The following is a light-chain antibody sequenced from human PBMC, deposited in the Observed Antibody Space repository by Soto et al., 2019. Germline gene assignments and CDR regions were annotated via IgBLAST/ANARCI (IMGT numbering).Light chain of an antibody. CDR3: QQYYSSIT. CDR2: WAS. J-gene: IGKJ5*01. Sequence: DIVLTHSPDSLPVSLGERATINCKSSQSVLYSSNNKNYLAWYQQKPGQPPRLLIYWASTRESGVPDRFSGSGSGTDFTLTISSLQAEDVAVYYCQQYYSSITFGQGTRLEIK. CDR1: QSVLYSSNNKNY. V-gene: IGKV4-1*01.